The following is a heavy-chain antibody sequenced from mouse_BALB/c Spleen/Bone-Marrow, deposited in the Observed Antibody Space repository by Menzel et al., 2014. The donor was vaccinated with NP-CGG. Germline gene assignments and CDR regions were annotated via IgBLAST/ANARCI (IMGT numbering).Heavy chain of an antibody. Sequence: EVKVVESGGGLVQPTGSLKLSCAASGFTFNTYAMNWVRQAPGKGLEWVARIRSKSNNYTSYYADSVKDRFTISRYDSQNMLYLQMNNSKTEDTAMYYCVRHGYGNYGAMDYWGQGTSVTVSS. J-gene: IGHJ4*01. D-gene: IGHD2-1*01. CDR3: VRHGYGNYGAMDY. CDR2: IRSKSNNYTS. V-gene: IGHV10-1*02. CDR1: GFTFNTYA.